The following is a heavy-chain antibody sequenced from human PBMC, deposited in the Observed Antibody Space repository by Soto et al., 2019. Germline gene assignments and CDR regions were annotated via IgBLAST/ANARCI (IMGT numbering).Heavy chain of an antibody. Sequence: QVQLVQSGAEVKKPGASVKVSCKASGYTFTSYDINWVRQATGQGLEWMGWMNPNSGNTGCAQKFQGRVTMTRNTSISTAYMELSSLRSEDTAVYYCARALTAAGRDWFDPWGQGTLVTVSS. D-gene: IGHD2-21*02. CDR2: MNPNSGNT. J-gene: IGHJ5*02. CDR1: GYTFTSYD. V-gene: IGHV1-8*01. CDR3: ARALTAAGRDWFDP.